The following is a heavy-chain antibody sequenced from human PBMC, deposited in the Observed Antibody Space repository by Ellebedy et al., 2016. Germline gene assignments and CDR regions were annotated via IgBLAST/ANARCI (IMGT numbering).Heavy chain of an antibody. CDR2: ISADGGNK. D-gene: IGHD3-22*01. V-gene: IGHV3-30*03. CDR1: AFTFSSYG. CDR3: ARVRSPDYSTNYDLDV. Sequence: GESLKISXAASAFTFSSYGIHWVRQAPGKGLEWVALISADGGNKFYADSMKGRFAISRDNSKNRVYLQMSSLRVEDTAVYSCARVRSPDYSTNYDLDVWGQGTTVTVSS. J-gene: IGHJ6*02.